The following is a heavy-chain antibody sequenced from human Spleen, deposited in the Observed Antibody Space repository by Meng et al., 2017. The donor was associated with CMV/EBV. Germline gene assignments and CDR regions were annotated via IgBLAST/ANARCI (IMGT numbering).Heavy chain of an antibody. J-gene: IGHJ4*02. CDR3: ARDSSGWADFDY. V-gene: IGHV3-15*01. CDR1: GFTVSSTY. D-gene: IGHD6-19*01. Sequence: GESLKISCAAFGFTVSSTYMTWVRQAPGKGLEWVGRIKSKTDGGTTDYAAPVKGRFTISRDDSKNTLYLQMNSLKTEDTAVYYCARDSSGWADFDYWGQGTLVTVSS. CDR2: IKSKTDGGTT.